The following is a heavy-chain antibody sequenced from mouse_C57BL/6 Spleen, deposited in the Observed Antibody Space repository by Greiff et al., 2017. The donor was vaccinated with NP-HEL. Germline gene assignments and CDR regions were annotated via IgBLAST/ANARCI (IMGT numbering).Heavy chain of an antibody. J-gene: IGHJ3*01. CDR1: GYTFTDYY. D-gene: IGHD2-4*01. CDR2: INPNNGGT. CDR3: ARWGYDYAAY. Sequence: EVQLQQSGPELVKPGASVKISCKASGYTFTDYYMNWVKQSHGKSLEWIGDINPNNGGTSYNQKFKGKATLTVDKSSSTAYMELRSLTSEDSAVYYCARWGYDYAAYWGQGTLVTVSA. V-gene: IGHV1-26*01.